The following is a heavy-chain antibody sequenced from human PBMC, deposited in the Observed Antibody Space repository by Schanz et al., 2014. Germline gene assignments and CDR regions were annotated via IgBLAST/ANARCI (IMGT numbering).Heavy chain of an antibody. Sequence: VQLVESGGGLVQPGGSLRLSCAASGFTFSSYAMSWVRQAPGKGLEWVSAISGSGGSTYYADSVKGRFTISRDNAENTLFLQMNSLRAEDTAVYYCARPPHDSSGYYPFDYWGQGTLVTVSS. V-gene: IGHV3-23*04. J-gene: IGHJ4*02. CDR3: ARPPHDSSGYYPFDY. D-gene: IGHD3-22*01. CDR2: ISGSGGST. CDR1: GFTFSSYA.